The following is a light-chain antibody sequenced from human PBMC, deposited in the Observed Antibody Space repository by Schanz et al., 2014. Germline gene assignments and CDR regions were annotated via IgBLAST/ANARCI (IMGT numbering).Light chain of an antibody. Sequence: QSALTQPASVSGSPGQSITIFCTGTSSDIGAHNYVSWYQQHPGKAPKLIVYDVHDRPSGVSYRFSGSKSANTASLTISGLQADDEADYYCTSYAGSNQVVFGGGTKLTVL. V-gene: IGLV2-14*03. CDR2: DVH. J-gene: IGLJ2*01. CDR1: SSDIGAHNY. CDR3: TSYAGSNQVV.